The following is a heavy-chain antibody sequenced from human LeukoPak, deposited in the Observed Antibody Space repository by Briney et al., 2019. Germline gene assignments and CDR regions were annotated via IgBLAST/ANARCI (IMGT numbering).Heavy chain of an antibody. CDR1: GFTFSSYE. CDR2: ISSSGSTI. Sequence: PGGSLRLSCAASGFTFSSYEMNWVRQAPGKGLEWVSYISSSGSTIYYADSVKGRFTISRDSAKNSLYLQMNSLRAEDTAVYYCARGREGYSYEFDYWGQGTLVTVSS. D-gene: IGHD5-18*01. J-gene: IGHJ4*02. CDR3: ARGREGYSYEFDY. V-gene: IGHV3-48*03.